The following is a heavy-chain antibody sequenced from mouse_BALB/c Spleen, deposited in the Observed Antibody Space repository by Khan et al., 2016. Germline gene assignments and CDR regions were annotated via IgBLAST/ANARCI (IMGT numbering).Heavy chain of an antibody. J-gene: IGHJ4*01. V-gene: IGHV1-7*01. Sequence: QVQLQQSGAELAKPGASVKMSCKASGYTFTSYWMHWVKQRPGQGLEWIGYINPSTGYTEYNQKFKDKATLTVDKSSSTAYMQLSSLTSEDSAVYYCASYYGSSYYAMDYWGQGTSVTVPS. CDR3: ASYYGSSYYAMDY. D-gene: IGHD1-1*01. CDR1: GYTFTSYW. CDR2: INPSTGYT.